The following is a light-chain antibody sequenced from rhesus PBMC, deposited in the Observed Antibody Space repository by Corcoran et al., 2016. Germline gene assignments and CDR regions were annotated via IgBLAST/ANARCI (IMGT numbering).Light chain of an antibody. CDR1: QSVSSY. V-gene: IGKV3S9*01. CDR2: GAS. Sequence: EIVMTQSPATLSLSPGERATLSCRASQSVSSYVAWYQQKPEQAPRLLIYGASGRATGNPDRFSGSGSGTGFPFIISSMEPEDVGVYYCQQYNNWNTFGGGTKVEIK. J-gene: IGKJ4*01. CDR3: QQYNNWNT.